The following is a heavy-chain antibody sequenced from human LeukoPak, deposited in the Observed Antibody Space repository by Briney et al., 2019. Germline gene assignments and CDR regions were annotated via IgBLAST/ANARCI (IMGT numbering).Heavy chain of an antibody. Sequence: GGSLRLSCEASGFTLSNYWMRWVRQAPGKGLVWVSRINNDGSTTAYADSVKGRFTISRDNAKNTLFLQTSSLRAEDTAVYYCARGRMGTTTYYFDYWGQGTLVTVSS. J-gene: IGHJ4*02. CDR1: GFTLSNYW. D-gene: IGHD1-26*01. CDR3: ARGRMGTTTYYFDY. CDR2: INNDGSTT. V-gene: IGHV3-74*01.